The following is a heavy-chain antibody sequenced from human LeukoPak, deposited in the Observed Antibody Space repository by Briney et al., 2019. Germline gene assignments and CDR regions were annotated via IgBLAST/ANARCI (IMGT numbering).Heavy chain of an antibody. CDR2: IYYSGST. CDR3: ARGPKDYYDSSGYYFLAFDI. V-gene: IGHV4-59*12. J-gene: IGHJ3*02. D-gene: IGHD3-22*01. Sequence: SETLSLTCTVSGGSISSYYWSWIRQPPGKGLEWIGYIYYSGSTNYNPSLKSRVTISVDTSKNQFSLKLSSVTAADTAVYYCARGPKDYYDSSGYYFLAFDIWGQGTMVTVSS. CDR1: GGSISSYY.